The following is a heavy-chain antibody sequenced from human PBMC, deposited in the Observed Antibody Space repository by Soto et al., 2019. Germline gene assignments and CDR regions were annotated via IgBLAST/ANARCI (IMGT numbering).Heavy chain of an antibody. CDR1: GGSISSYY. CDR3: ARETRYSLDY. CDR2: IYYSGST. J-gene: IGHJ4*02. V-gene: IGHV4-59*01. Sequence: PSETLSLTCTVSGGSISSYYWNWIRQPPGKGLEWIGYIYYSGSTNYNPSLKSRVTISVDTSKNQFSLKLNSVTAADTAVYYCARETRYSLDYWGQGALVTVSS. D-gene: IGHD3-9*01.